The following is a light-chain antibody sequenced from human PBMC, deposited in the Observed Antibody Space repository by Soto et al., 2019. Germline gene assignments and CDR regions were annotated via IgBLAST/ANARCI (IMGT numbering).Light chain of an antibody. CDR2: AAS. Sequence: DIQMAQSPSSLSASVGDRVTITCRASQSITSKLNWYQQKPGKVPNLLIYAASSLQSGVPSRFSGSGSGTDFTLTISSLQPEDFATYYCQQSYRSPPTFGQGTKVDIK. CDR3: QQSYRSPPT. V-gene: IGKV1-39*01. CDR1: QSITSK. J-gene: IGKJ1*01.